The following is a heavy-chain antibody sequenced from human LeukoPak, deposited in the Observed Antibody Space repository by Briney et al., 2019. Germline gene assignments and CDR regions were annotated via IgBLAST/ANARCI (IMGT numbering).Heavy chain of an antibody. Sequence: ASVKVSCKASGYTFTSYAMHWVRQAPGQRLEWMGWINAGNGNTKYSQKFQGRVTITRDTSASTAYMELSSLRSEDTAVHYCAREGDYYELWFDYWGQGTLVTVSS. CDR3: AREGDYYELWFDY. CDR1: GYTFTSYA. D-gene: IGHD3-22*01. J-gene: IGHJ4*02. V-gene: IGHV1-3*01. CDR2: INAGNGNT.